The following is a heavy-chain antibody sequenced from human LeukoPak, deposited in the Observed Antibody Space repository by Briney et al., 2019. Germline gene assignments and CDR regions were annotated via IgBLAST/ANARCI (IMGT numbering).Heavy chain of an antibody. Sequence: GGSLRLSCAASGLTFSSYAMSWVRQAPGKGLEWVSAISGSGGSTYYADSVKGRFTIARDNSKNTLYLQMNSLRAEDTAVYYCAKARGYSYGYPSFDYWGQGTLVTVSS. J-gene: IGHJ4*02. CDR2: ISGSGGST. CDR1: GLTFSSYA. V-gene: IGHV3-23*01. CDR3: AKARGYSYGYPSFDY. D-gene: IGHD5-18*01.